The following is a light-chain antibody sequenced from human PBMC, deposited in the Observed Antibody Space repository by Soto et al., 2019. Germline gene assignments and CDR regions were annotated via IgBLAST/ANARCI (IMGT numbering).Light chain of an antibody. Sequence: DIVMTQSPDSLAVSLGERATINCKSSQSILYSSDNKNYFAWYQQKPGQPPKLLIYWASTRDSGVPDRFSGSGSGTDFTLTISSLQAEDVAVYYCQQYYSTPYTFGQGTKLEIK. CDR1: QSILYSSDNKNY. CDR3: QQYYSTPYT. V-gene: IGKV4-1*01. CDR2: WAS. J-gene: IGKJ2*01.